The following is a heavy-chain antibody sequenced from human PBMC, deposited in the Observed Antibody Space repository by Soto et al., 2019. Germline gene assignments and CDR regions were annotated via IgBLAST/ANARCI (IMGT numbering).Heavy chain of an antibody. Sequence: EVQLLESGGGLVQPGGSLRLSCVASGFAFSSYAMSWVRQDPGKGLEWVSTISDAAGSAYYVDSVKGRFTISRDNSKKTLYLHMTSLRAEDSAVYYCARPYGGKIGDAPDLWGPGTRVTVSS. CDR3: ARPYGGKIGDAPDL. CDR1: GFAFSSYA. CDR2: ISDAAGSA. D-gene: IGHD4-17*01. V-gene: IGHV3-23*01. J-gene: IGHJ3*01.